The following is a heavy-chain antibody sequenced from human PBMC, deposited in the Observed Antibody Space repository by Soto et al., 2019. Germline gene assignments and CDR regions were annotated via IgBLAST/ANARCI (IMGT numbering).Heavy chain of an antibody. CDR1: GGTFSSYA. CDR2: IIPIFGTA. Sequence: QVQLVQSGAEVKKPGSSVKVSCKASGGTFSSYAISWVRQAPGQGLEWMGGIIPIFGTANYAQKFQGRVTITADKSTSTAYMELSSLRSEDTAVYYCARDLGERYFDWTAPYYYGMDVWGQGTTVTVSS. CDR3: ARDLGERYFDWTAPYYYGMDV. J-gene: IGHJ6*02. V-gene: IGHV1-69*06. D-gene: IGHD3-9*01.